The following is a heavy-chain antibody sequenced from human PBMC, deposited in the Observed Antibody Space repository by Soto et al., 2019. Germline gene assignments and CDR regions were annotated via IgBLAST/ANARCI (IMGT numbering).Heavy chain of an antibody. CDR2: MNPNSGNT. J-gene: IGHJ5*02. D-gene: IGHD4-17*01. V-gene: IGHV1-8*01. Sequence: QVQLVQSGAEVKKPGASVKVSCMASGYTFTSYDINWVRQATRQGLEWMGWMNPNSGNTGYAQKFQGRVTMTRNTSISTAYMELSSLRSEDTAVYYCARGRDYGDYSGFDPWGQGTLVTVSS. CDR1: GYTFTSYD. CDR3: ARGRDYGDYSGFDP.